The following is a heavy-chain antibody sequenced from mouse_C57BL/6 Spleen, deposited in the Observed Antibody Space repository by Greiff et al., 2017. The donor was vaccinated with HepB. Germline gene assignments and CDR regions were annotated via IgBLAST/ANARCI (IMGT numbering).Heavy chain of an antibody. J-gene: IGHJ3*01. V-gene: IGHV1-69*01. CDR1: GYTFTSYW. CDR2: IDPSDSYT. CDR3: ARCSLYYDYDEAWFAY. D-gene: IGHD2-4*01. Sequence: QVQLQQSGAELVMPGASVKLSCKASGYTFTSYWMHWVKQRPGQGLEWIGEIDPSDSYTNYNQKFKGKSTLTVDKSSSTAYMQLSSLTSEDSAVYYCARCSLYYDYDEAWFAYWGQGTLVTVSA.